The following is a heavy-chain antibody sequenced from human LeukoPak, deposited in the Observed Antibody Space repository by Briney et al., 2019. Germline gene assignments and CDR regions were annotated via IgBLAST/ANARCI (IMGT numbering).Heavy chain of an antibody. Sequence: GGSLRLSCAASGFTFSSYAMHWVRQAPGKGLEWVAVISYDGSNKYYADSVKGRFTISRDNAKNSLYLQMNSLRAEDTAVYYCARSDKGAFDTWGQGTMVTVSS. CDR3: ARSDKGAFDT. CDR2: ISYDGSNK. V-gene: IGHV3-30-3*01. D-gene: IGHD2-21*01. J-gene: IGHJ3*02. CDR1: GFTFSSYA.